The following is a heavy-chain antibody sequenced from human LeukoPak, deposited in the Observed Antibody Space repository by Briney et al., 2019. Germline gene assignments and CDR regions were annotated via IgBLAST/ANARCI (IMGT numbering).Heavy chain of an antibody. CDR1: GGSISSSSYY. Sequence: SETLSLTCTVSGGSISSSSYYWGWIRQPPGKGLEWIGSIYFSGSTSYNPSLKSRLTISVDTSKNQFSLRLRSVTAADTAVYYCATCSSGAYNWLDPWGQGTLVTVSS. J-gene: IGHJ5*02. CDR2: IYFSGST. V-gene: IGHV4-39*01. CDR3: ATCSSGAYNWLDP. D-gene: IGHD6-13*01.